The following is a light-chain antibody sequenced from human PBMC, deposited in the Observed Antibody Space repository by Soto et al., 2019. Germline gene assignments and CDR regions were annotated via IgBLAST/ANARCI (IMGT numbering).Light chain of an antibody. Sequence: QSVLTQPPSASGTPGQRVTISCSGSSSNIGSNTVNWYQQLPGTAPKLLIYSNNQRPSGVPDRFSGSKSGTSASLAISGLQSDDEADYYCAAWDDSLNGLFGTGTKLTVL. J-gene: IGLJ1*01. CDR2: SNN. CDR1: SSNIGSNT. V-gene: IGLV1-44*01. CDR3: AAWDDSLNGL.